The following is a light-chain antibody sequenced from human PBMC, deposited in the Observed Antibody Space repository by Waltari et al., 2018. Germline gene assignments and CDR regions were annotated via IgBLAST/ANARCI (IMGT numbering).Light chain of an antibody. CDR1: SSDVGGDDS. J-gene: IGLJ2*01. CDR3: SSQSTKNGVI. V-gene: IGLV2-14*03. CDR2: DVN. Sequence: QSALTQPASVSGSPGQSITISCTGSSSDVGGDDSVSWYEDHPGQAPKVIIYDVNKPPAGVSVRFSGSKSGNTASLTISGLQAEDEATFYCSSQSTKNGVIFGGGTKVTVL.